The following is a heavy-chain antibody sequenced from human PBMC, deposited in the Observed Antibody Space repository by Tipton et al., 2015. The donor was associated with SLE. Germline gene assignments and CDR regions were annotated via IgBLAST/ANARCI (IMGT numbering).Heavy chain of an antibody. CDR3: VRGYGSGSYYNGFDP. J-gene: IGHJ5*02. D-gene: IGHD3-10*01. V-gene: IGHV4-59*01. Sequence: LRLSCAVYGGSFSGYYWSWIRQPPGKGLEWIGYIYYSGSTNYNPSLKSRVTISVDTSKNQVSLKLSSVTAADTAVYYCVRGYGSGSYYNGFDPWGQGTLVTVSA. CDR1: GGSFSGYY. CDR2: IYYSGST.